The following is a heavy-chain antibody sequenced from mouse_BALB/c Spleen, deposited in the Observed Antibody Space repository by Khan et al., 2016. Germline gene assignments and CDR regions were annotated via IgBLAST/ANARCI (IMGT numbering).Heavy chain of an antibody. Sequence: EVKLLESGGGLVQPGGSLNLSCAALGFDISRYWMSWVRLPQGKGPEWFVEIIPDSRTINYTPSLKDKFIISRDNAKNTLYLQMSKVRSEDTDLDQCARRTFGNPYELVYWGQGTLVTASA. CDR3: ARRTFGNPYELVY. V-gene: IGHV4-1*02. CDR2: IIPDSRTI. CDR1: GFDISRYW. D-gene: IGHD1-1*01. J-gene: IGHJ3*01.